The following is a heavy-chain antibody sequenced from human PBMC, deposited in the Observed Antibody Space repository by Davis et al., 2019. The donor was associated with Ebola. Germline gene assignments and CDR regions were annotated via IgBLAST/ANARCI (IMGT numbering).Heavy chain of an antibody. V-gene: IGHV1-18*01. CDR1: GYTFTSYD. D-gene: IGHD2-21*01. CDR2: MNPNSGNT. CDR3: AGVPLGDEPYYYYGMDV. Sequence: AASVKVSCKASGYTFTSYDINWVRQATGQGLEWMGWMNPNSGNTNYAQKLQGRVTMTTDTSTSTAYMELRSLRSDDTAVYYWAGVPLGDEPYYYYGMDVWGQGTTVTVSS. J-gene: IGHJ6*02.